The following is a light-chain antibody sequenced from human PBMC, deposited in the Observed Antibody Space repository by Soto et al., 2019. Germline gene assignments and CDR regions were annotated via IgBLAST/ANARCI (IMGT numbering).Light chain of an antibody. Sequence: ETVMTQSAASMSFSPGERITLSCRASRSVSRNLAGYHPRPGQTPLLLLYCASTRATGIPARFSASGSGTEFILTISSLQSEDFAVYYCQQRSNWPPTWTFGQGTKVDIK. CDR1: RSVSRN. J-gene: IGKJ1*01. V-gene: IGKV3-15*01. CDR2: CAS. CDR3: QQRSNWPPTWT.